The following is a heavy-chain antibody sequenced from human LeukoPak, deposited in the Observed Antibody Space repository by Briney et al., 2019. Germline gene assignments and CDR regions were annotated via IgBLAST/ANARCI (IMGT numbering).Heavy chain of an antibody. V-gene: IGHV3-23*01. CDR2: ISGSGGTT. D-gene: IGHD5-24*01. J-gene: IGHJ4*02. Sequence: LGGSLRLSCAASGFTFSDYAMSWVRQAPGKGLEWVSAISGSGGTTYYADSVKGRFTISRDNAQNSLYLQMSGLRAEDTAMYYCVRDADFYKGDYWGQGTLVTVSS. CDR3: VRDADFYKGDY. CDR1: GFTFSDYA.